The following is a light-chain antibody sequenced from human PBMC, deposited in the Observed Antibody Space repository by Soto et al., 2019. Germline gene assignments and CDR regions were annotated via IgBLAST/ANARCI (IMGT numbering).Light chain of an antibody. CDR1: QSVSSN. V-gene: IGKV3-11*01. Sequence: EMVMTQSPATLSVSLGDRATLSCRASQSVSSNLAWYQQKPGQGPRLLIYDASNRATGIPARFSGSGSETDFTLTISSLAPEDFAVYYCQQRSDWFTFGQGTRPETK. J-gene: IGKJ5*01. CDR3: QQRSDWFT. CDR2: DAS.